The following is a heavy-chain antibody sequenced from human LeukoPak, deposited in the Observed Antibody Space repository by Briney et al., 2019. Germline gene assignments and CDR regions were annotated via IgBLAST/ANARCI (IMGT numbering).Heavy chain of an antibody. CDR3: ARLGFGSYYLWGVDY. D-gene: IGHD1-26*01. Sequence: SQTLSLTCTVSGGSISSGGYYWSWIRQHPGKGLEWIGYIYYSGSTYYNPSLKSRVTISVDTSKNQFSLKLSSVTAADTAVYYCARLGFGSYYLWGVDYWGQGTLVTVSS. CDR1: GGSISSGGYY. CDR2: IYYSGST. J-gene: IGHJ4*02. V-gene: IGHV4-31*03.